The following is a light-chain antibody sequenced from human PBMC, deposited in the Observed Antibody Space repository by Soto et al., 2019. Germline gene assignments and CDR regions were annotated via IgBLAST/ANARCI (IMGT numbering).Light chain of an antibody. CDR3: QQINSFPVT. CDR1: QNINSW. Sequence: DIQMTQSPSTVSASVGERVTITCRASQNINSWLAWYQQKPGSAPKVLIYDASSLESGVPSRFSGSRSETEFTLTISSLQPDDFATYYCQQINSFPVTFGGGTKVDI. CDR2: DAS. V-gene: IGKV1-5*01. J-gene: IGKJ4*01.